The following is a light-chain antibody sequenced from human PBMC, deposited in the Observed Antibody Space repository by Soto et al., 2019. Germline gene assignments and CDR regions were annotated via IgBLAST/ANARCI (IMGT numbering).Light chain of an antibody. J-gene: IGLJ1*01. CDR3: SSYAGINNLGV. V-gene: IGLV2-8*01. CDR2: EVN. CDR1: SSDVGGYKY. Sequence: QSALTQPPSASGSPGQSVTISCTGTSSDVGGYKYVSWYQQHPGKAPKLMIFEVNNRPSGVPDRFSGSKSGNTASLTVSGLQAEDDADYYCSSYAGINNLGVFGTGTKLTVL.